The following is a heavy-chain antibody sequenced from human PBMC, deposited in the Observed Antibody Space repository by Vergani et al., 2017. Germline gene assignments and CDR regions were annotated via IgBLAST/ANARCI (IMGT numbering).Heavy chain of an antibody. CDR1: GGSISSYY. J-gene: IGHJ3*02. Sequence: QVQLQESGPGLVKPSETLSLTCTVSGGSISSYYWSWIRQPPGKGLEWIGYIYYSGSTNYNPSLKSRVTISVDTSKNQFSLKLSSVTAADTAVYYCARGKLELSFAFDIWDQGTMVTVSS. CDR2: IYYSGST. D-gene: IGHD1-26*01. CDR3: ARGKLELSFAFDI. V-gene: IGHV4-59*01.